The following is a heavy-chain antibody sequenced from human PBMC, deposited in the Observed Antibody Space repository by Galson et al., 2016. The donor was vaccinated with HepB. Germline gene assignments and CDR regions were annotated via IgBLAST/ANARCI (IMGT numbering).Heavy chain of an antibody. D-gene: IGHD2-15*01. CDR1: GGSIRSGSYY. J-gene: IGHJ3*02. Sequence: TLSLTCTVSGGSIRSGSYYWSWIRQPAGKGLEWIGRIFSSGSTNYNPSLKSRVTISVDTSKNQFSLKLTSVTAADTAVYFCAREVVVPTRFDIWGQGTMVTVSS. CDR3: AREVVVPTRFDI. V-gene: IGHV4-61*02. CDR2: IFSSGST.